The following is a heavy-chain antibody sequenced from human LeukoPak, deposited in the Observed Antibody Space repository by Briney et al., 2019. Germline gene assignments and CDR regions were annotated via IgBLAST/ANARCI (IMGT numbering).Heavy chain of an antibody. CDR3: AREWRTSIVVVPAAMGDYYYGMDV. V-gene: IGHV1-8*01. Sequence: VASVKVSCKASGYTFTSYDIYWVRQATGQGLEWMGWMNPNSGNTGYAQKFQGRVTMTRNTSISTAYMELSSLRSEDTAVYYCAREWRTSIVVVPAAMGDYYYGMDVWGQGTTVTVSS. D-gene: IGHD2-2*01. J-gene: IGHJ6*02. CDR1: GYTFTSYD. CDR2: MNPNSGNT.